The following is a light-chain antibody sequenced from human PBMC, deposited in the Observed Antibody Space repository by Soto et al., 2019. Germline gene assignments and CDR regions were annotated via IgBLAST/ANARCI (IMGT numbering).Light chain of an antibody. J-gene: IGKJ2*01. CDR3: QQYYSTPYT. CDR2: WAS. Sequence: DIVMTQSPDSLAVSLGERATINCKSSQSGLYSSNNKNYLAWYQQRPGQPPKLLIYWASTRESGVPDRFSGSGSETDFPLTISSLQAEDVAVYYCQQYYSTPYTFGQGTKLEIK. CDR1: QSGLYSSNNKNY. V-gene: IGKV4-1*01.